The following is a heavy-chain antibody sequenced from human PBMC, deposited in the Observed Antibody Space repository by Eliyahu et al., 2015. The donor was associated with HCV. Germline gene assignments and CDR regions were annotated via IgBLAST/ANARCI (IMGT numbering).Heavy chain of an antibody. D-gene: IGHD3-22*01. Sequence: EVQLLESGGGLVQPGGSLRLSCAASGFTFSDYGMSWVRQAPGKGLEWVSAISARDGSTYYADSVRGRFTISRDNSKNTLYLQMNSLRAEDTAVYYCAKYYFDSSGYYWGLDYWGQGTLVTVSP. CDR1: GFTFSDYG. J-gene: IGHJ4*02. V-gene: IGHV3-23*01. CDR2: ISARDGST. CDR3: AKYYFDSSGYYWGLDY.